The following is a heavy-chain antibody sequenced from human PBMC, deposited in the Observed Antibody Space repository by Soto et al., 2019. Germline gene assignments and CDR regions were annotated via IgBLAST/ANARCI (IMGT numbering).Heavy chain of an antibody. D-gene: IGHD1-26*01. Sequence: SETLSLTCPVSGYSISIGNYWGWIRQPPGKRLEWIGSIYQSGSTYYNPSLRSRATISVDTSKNQFSLKLGSVTAADTAVYYCARVLGAPLYYFDYWGQGILVTVSS. CDR1: GYSISIGNY. V-gene: IGHV4-38-2*02. CDR3: ARVLGAPLYYFDY. CDR2: IYQSGST. J-gene: IGHJ4*02.